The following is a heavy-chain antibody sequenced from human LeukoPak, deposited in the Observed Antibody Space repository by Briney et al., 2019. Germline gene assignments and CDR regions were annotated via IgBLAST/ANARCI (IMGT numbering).Heavy chain of an antibody. Sequence: GASVKVSCKASDFSFTSYGMSWVRQAPGQGLEWMGWISAYNGSTKYAQKLQGRVIMTTDTSTGTAYMELRSLRPDDTAVYYCARTEMATIHDAFDIWGQGTMVTVSS. J-gene: IGHJ3*02. D-gene: IGHD5-24*01. CDR3: ARTEMATIHDAFDI. CDR2: ISAYNGST. V-gene: IGHV1-18*01. CDR1: DFSFTSYG.